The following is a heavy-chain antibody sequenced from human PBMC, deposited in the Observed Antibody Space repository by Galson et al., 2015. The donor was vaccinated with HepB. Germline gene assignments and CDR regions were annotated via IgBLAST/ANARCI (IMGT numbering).Heavy chain of an antibody. CDR3: ARSEGMATMVDKIDY. J-gene: IGHJ4*02. D-gene: IGHD5-24*01. V-gene: IGHV3-30-3*01. CDR1: GFTFSTYA. CDR2: ISHDGDNK. Sequence: SLRLSCAASGFTFSTYAIHWVRQAPGKGLEWVAVISHDGDNKYYADSVQGRFTISRDNSKNMLYLQMNSLRVEDTAVYYCARSEGMATMVDKIDYWGQGTLVTVSS.